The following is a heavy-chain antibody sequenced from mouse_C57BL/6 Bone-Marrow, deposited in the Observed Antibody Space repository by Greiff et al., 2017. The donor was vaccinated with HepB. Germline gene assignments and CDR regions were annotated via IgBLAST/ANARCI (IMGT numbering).Heavy chain of an antibody. CDR1: GYSITSDY. V-gene: IGHV3-8*01. CDR2: ISYSGST. J-gene: IGHJ4*01. D-gene: IGHD2-5*01. Sequence: EVMLVESGPGLAKPSQTLSLTCSVTGYSITSDYWNWIRKFPGNKLEYMGYISYSGSTYYNPSLKSRISITRDTSKNQYYLQLNSVTTEDTATYYCAKGYSNYSYYYAMDYWGQGTSVTVSS. CDR3: AKGYSNYSYYYAMDY.